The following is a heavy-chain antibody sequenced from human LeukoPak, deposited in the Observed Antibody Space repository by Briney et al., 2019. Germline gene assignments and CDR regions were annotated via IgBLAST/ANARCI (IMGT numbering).Heavy chain of an antibody. D-gene: IGHD2-15*01. CDR1: GGSISSYY. V-gene: IGHV4-59*12. J-gene: IGHJ3*02. CDR2: IYYSGST. CDR3: ARDTHDAFDI. Sequence: SETLSLTCTVSGGSISSYYWSWIRQPPGKGLEWIGYIYYSGSTNYNPSLKSRVTISVDTSKNQFSLKLSSVTAADTAVYYCARDTHDAFDIWGQGTMVTVSS.